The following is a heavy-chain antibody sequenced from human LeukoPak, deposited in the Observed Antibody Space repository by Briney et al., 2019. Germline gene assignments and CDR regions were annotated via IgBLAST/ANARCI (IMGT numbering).Heavy chain of an antibody. Sequence: SETLSLTCTVSAGSINSGDYHWSWIRQPAGKGLEWIGRIYSPGTNYNYNPSVKSRVTISIDTSKNQFSLKLTSVTAADTAVYYCARGIGTSYDSSRDAFDIWGQGTMVTVSS. J-gene: IGHJ3*02. CDR3: ARGIGTSYDSSRDAFDI. D-gene: IGHD3-22*01. CDR1: AGSINSGDYH. CDR2: IYSPGTN. V-gene: IGHV4-61*02.